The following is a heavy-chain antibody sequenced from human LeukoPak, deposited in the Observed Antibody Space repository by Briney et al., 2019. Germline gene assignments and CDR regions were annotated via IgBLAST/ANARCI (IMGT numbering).Heavy chain of an antibody. CDR1: GGSISSGSYY. V-gene: IGHV4-61*02. Sequence: SETLSLTCTVSGGSISSGSYYWSWIRQPAGKGLEWIGRIFTSGSTNYNPSLKSRVTISVDTSKNQFSLKLSSVTAADTAVYYCARDSSSSWYGGGFDYWGQGTLVTVSS. CDR2: IFTSGST. D-gene: IGHD6-13*01. J-gene: IGHJ4*02. CDR3: ARDSSSSWYGGGFDY.